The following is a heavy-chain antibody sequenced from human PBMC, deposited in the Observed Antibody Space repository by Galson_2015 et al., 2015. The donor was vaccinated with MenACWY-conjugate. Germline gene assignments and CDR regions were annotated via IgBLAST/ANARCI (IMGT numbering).Heavy chain of an antibody. CDR2: ISWNSGSI. V-gene: IGHV3-9*01. Sequence: LRLSCAASGFTFDDYAMHWVRQAPGKGLEWVSGISWNSGSIGYADSVKGRFTISRDNAKNSLYLQMNSLRAEDTALYYCAKDMASIVGATTADDYYYYGMDVWGQGTTVTVSS. D-gene: IGHD1-26*01. CDR1: GFTFDDYA. CDR3: AKDMASIVGATTADDYYYYGMDV. J-gene: IGHJ6*02.